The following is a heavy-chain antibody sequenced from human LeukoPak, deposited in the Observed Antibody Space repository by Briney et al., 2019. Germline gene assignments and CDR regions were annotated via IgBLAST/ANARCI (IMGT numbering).Heavy chain of an antibody. CDR3: AKDATAVPGTVYMGV. D-gene: IGHD2-2*01. CDR2: ISVSGTTI. J-gene: IGHJ6*03. V-gene: IGHV3-48*03. Sequence: GGSLRLSCAAHGFTFSDYEMNWVRQAPGKGLEWLSPISVSGTTIHYADSVKGRFTISRDNPKNSVYLQMTSLRAEDTALYYCAKDATAVPGTVYMGVWGKGTTVTISS. CDR1: GFTFSDYE.